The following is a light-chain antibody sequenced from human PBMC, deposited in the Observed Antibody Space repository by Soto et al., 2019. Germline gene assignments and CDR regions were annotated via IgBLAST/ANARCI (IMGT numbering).Light chain of an antibody. V-gene: IGLV2-14*01. CDR2: EVS. CDR3: RSYTSSSTWV. Sequence: QSALTQPASVSGSPGPSSTISCTGTRSDVCGYNYVSGYQQHPGKAPQFMIYEVSTRLSGVSNRFSGYNSGTTAYLNISGLQAEDEADYYCRSYTSSSTWVFGGGTKVTV. J-gene: IGLJ3*02. CDR1: RSDVCGYNY.